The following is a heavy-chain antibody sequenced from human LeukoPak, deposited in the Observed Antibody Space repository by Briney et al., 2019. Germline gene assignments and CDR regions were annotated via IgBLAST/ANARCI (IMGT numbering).Heavy chain of an antibody. CDR2: IVVGSGNT. J-gene: IGHJ6*03. CDR1: GFTFTSSA. CDR3: AADSTGVVPALPYYYYYMDV. D-gene: IGHD2-2*01. V-gene: IGHV1-58*02. Sequence: SVKVSCKASGFTFTSSAMQWVRQARGQRLEWIGWIVVGSGNTNYAQKFQERVTITRDMSTSTAYMELCSLRSEDTAVYYCAADSTGVVPALPYYYYYMDVWGKGTTVTVSS.